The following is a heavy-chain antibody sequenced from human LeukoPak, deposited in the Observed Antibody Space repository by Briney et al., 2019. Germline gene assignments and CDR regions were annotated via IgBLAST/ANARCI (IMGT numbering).Heavy chain of an antibody. CDR3: AQNLVAAAGDH. CDR2: IKPDGSVG. D-gene: IGHD6-13*01. CDR1: GFTFSSYW. V-gene: IGHV3-7*01. Sequence: GGSLRLSWAASGFTFSSYWMTWVRQAPGKGLEWVANIKPDGSVGYYVDSVRGRFIISRDNAGNSLYLQMNSLRVEDTAVYYCAQNLVAAAGDHWGQGTLLIVSS. J-gene: IGHJ1*01.